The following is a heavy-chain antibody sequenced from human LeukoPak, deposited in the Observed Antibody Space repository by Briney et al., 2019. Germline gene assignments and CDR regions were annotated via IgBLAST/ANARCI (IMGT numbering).Heavy chain of an antibody. J-gene: IGHJ6*01. CDR2: ISSSGSTI. Sequence: PGGSLRLSCAAPGFTFSSYELNWVRQAPGKGLEWVSYISSSGSTIYYADSVKGRFTISRDNAKNSLYLQMNSLRAEDTAVYYCARDNVGGGYDWDYYYYYGMDVWGPGNPGNVSS. CDR3: ARDNVGGGYDWDYYYYYGMDV. V-gene: IGHV3-48*03. D-gene: IGHD5-12*01. CDR1: GFTFSSYE.